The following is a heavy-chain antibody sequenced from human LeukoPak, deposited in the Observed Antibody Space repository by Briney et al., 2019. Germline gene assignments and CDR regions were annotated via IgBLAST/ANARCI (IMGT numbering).Heavy chain of an antibody. J-gene: IGHJ5*02. Sequence: SETLSLTCTVSGGSISSFYWSWIRQPAGKALEWIGRIYTSGSTNYNPSLKSRVTMSVDTSKNQFSLKLRSVTAADTAIYYCAKRGLPAAGNNWFDPWGQGAQVTVSS. V-gene: IGHV4-4*07. CDR3: AKRGLPAAGNNWFDP. CDR2: IYTSGST. CDR1: GGSISSFY. D-gene: IGHD6-13*01.